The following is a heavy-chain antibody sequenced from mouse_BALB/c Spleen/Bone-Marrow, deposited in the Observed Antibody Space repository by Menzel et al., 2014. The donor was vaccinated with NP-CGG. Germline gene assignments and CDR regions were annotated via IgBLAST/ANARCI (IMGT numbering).Heavy chain of an antibody. J-gene: IGHJ4*01. D-gene: IGHD1-2*01. CDR2: INPGSGGT. V-gene: IGHV1-54*01. Sequence: QVQLQQSGAELVRPGTSVKVSCKASGYAFTNYLIEWVKQRPGQGLEWIGVINPGSGGTNYNEKFKGKATLTADKSSSIGYMQLSSLTSVDSAVYFCARSISAATAMDYWGQGTSVTASS. CDR1: GYAFTNYL. CDR3: ARSISAATAMDY.